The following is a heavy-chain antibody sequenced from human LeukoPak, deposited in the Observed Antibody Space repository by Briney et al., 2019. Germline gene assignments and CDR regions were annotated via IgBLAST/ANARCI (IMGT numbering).Heavy chain of an antibody. CDR2: ISYDGSNK. J-gene: IGHJ4*02. CDR3: ATVAAPVDDY. CDR1: GFTFSSYG. Sequence: GGSLRLSCAASGFTFSSYGMLWVRQAPGKGLEWVAVISYDGSNKYYADSVKGRFTISRDNSKNTLYLQMNSLRAEDTAVYYCATVAAPVDDYWGQGTLVTVSS. V-gene: IGHV3-30*03. D-gene: IGHD2-15*01.